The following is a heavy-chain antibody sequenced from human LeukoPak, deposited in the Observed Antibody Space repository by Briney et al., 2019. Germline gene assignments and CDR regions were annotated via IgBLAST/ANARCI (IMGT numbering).Heavy chain of an antibody. Sequence: GASVKVSCKASGGTFSSYAISWVRQAPGQGLEWMGGIIPIFGTANYAQKFQGRVTITTDESTSTAYMELSSLRSEDTAAYYCARVPGYYYDSSGYYHLGAFDIWGQGTMVTVSS. CDR2: IIPIFGTA. D-gene: IGHD3-22*01. J-gene: IGHJ3*02. CDR3: ARVPGYYYDSSGYYHLGAFDI. CDR1: GGTFSSYA. V-gene: IGHV1-69*05.